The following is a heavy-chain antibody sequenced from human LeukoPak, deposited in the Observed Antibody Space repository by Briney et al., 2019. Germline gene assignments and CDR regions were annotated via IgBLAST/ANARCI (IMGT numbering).Heavy chain of an antibody. Sequence: SETLSLTCAVYGGSFSGYYWSWIRQPPGKGLEWIGEINHSGSTNYNPSLKSRVTISVDTSKNQFSLKLNSVTAADTAIYYCARASVLTGYYTTVTFDYWGQGTLVTVSS. CDR1: GGSFSGYY. V-gene: IGHV4-34*01. D-gene: IGHD3-9*01. CDR3: ARASVLTGYYTTVTFDY. J-gene: IGHJ4*02. CDR2: INHSGST.